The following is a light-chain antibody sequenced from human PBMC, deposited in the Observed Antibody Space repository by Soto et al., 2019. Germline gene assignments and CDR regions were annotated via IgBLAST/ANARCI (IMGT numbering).Light chain of an antibody. CDR2: SAS. CDR3: QQSYSAPRT. CDR1: QTINNR. J-gene: IGKJ1*01. V-gene: IGKV1-39*01. Sequence: DIQMTQSPSSLSASVGDRLTITCRASQTINNRLNWYQQKPGKAPKLLIYSASTLQSGVPSRFSGSGSGTDFTLTICSLQPEDFASYYCQQSYSAPRTFGQGTKVEIK.